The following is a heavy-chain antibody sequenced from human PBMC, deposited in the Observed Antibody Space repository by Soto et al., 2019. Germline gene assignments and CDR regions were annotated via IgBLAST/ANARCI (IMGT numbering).Heavy chain of an antibody. CDR3: AREPYSSRWYDY. D-gene: IGHD6-13*01. Sequence: ASVKVSCKASGYTFTGYYMHWVRQAPGQGLEWMGWINPNSGGTNYAQKFQGWVTMTRDTSISTAYMELSRLRSDDTAVYYCAREPYSSRWYDYWVQGTLVTVFS. J-gene: IGHJ4*02. V-gene: IGHV1-2*04. CDR1: GYTFTGYY. CDR2: INPNSGGT.